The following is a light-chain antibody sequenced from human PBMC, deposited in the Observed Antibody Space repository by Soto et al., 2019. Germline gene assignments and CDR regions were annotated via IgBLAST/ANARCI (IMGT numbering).Light chain of an antibody. CDR2: DVN. Sequence: QSALTQPASVSGSPGQSITISCTGTSSDIGAYNYVSWYQQHPGKAPKLMIYDVNIRPSGVSNRFSGSKSGNTASLTNSGLQAEDEADYYCTSWTTSTTMIFGGGTKLTVL. CDR3: TSWTTSTTMI. J-gene: IGLJ2*01. V-gene: IGLV2-14*03. CDR1: SSDIGAYNY.